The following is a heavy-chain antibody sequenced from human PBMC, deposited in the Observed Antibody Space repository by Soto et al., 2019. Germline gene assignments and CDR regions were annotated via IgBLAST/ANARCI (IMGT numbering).Heavy chain of an antibody. D-gene: IGHD2-21*02. CDR3: IQSRCGGDCLQSYASHYYYGMDV. CDR2: IYWDDDK. V-gene: IGHV2-5*02. J-gene: IGHJ6*02. CDR1: GFSLSTSGVG. Sequence: SGPTLVNPTQTLTLTCTFSGFSLSTSGVGVGWIRQPPGKALEWLALIYWDDDKRYSPSLISRLTISKDTSKNQVVLTMTNMDPVDTYTYYCIQSRCGGDCLQSYASHYYYGMDVWGQGTTVTVSS.